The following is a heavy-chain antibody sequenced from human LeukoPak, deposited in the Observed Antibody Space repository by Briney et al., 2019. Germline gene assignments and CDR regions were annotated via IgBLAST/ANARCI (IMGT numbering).Heavy chain of an antibody. Sequence: GASVKVSCKASGYTFTGHYMHWVRQAPGQGLEWMGGIIPIFGTANYAQKFQGRVTITADKSTSTAYMELSSLRSEDTAVYYCARGSVRWLQTKTPDAFDIWGQGTMVTVPS. CDR3: ARGSVRWLQTKTPDAFDI. CDR1: GYTFTGHY. CDR2: IIPIFGTA. D-gene: IGHD5-24*01. J-gene: IGHJ3*02. V-gene: IGHV1-69*06.